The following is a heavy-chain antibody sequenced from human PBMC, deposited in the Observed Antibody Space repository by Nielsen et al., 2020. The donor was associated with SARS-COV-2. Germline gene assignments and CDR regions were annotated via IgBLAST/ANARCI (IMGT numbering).Heavy chain of an antibody. J-gene: IGHJ6*02. V-gene: IGHV1-2*04. CDR1: GYTFTGYY. CDR2: INPNSGGT. Sequence: ASVKVSCKASGYTFTGYYMRWVRQAPGQGLEWMGWINPNSGGTNYAQKFQGWVTMTRDTSISTAYMELSRLRSDDTAVYYCARSMGYCSGGSCYSYYYYDMDVWGQGTTVTVSS. D-gene: IGHD2-15*01. CDR3: ARSMGYCSGGSCYSYYYYDMDV.